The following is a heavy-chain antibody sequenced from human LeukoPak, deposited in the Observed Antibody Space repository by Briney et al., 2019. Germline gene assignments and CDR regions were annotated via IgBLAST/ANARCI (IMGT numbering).Heavy chain of an antibody. CDR3: ARGIVVLIGREYYFDY. D-gene: IGHD3-22*01. CDR2: IYYSGST. CDR1: GGSISNYY. Sequence: SETLSLTCTVSGGSISNYYWSWIRQPPGKGLEWIGYIYYSGSTNYNPSLKSRVTISVDTSKNQFSLKLSSVTAADTAVYYWARGIVVLIGREYYFDYWGQGTLVTVSS. V-gene: IGHV4-59*08. J-gene: IGHJ4*02.